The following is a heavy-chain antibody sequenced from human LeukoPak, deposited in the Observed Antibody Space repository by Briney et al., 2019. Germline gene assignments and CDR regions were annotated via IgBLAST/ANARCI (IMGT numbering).Heavy chain of an antibody. CDR2: ITSSSSSI. Sequence: GGSLRLSCAASGFTFSSYSMNWVRQAPGKGLEWVSYITSSSSSIYYADSVKGRFTISRDNAKNSLYLQMNSLRAEDTAVYYCARSPYSGSYEVYFDYWGQGTLVTVSS. V-gene: IGHV3-48*01. CDR3: ARSPYSGSYEVYFDY. J-gene: IGHJ4*02. D-gene: IGHD1-26*01. CDR1: GFTFSSYS.